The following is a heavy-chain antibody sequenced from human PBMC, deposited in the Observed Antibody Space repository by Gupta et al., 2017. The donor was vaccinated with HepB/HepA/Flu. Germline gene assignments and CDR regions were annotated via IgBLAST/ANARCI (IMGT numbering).Heavy chain of an antibody. Sequence: EVHLLQSGGGLVQPGGSLRLSCAASGLTLTGTAMSWVRQAPGKGLEWVSGIGSDMRTQYADSVKGRFTISRDNSQNTVSLEMNSLRAEDTAVYYCAKDLHFWSAMDVWGEGTTVTVSS. J-gene: IGHJ6*03. CDR2: IGSDMRT. CDR1: GLTLTGTA. CDR3: AKDLHFWSAMDV. V-gene: IGHV3-23*01. D-gene: IGHD3-3*02.